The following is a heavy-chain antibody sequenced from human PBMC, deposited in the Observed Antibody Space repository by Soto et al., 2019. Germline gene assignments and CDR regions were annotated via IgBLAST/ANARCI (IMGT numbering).Heavy chain of an antibody. CDR2: IYYSGST. V-gene: IGHV4-31*03. CDR3: ARIPVADTILFDY. D-gene: IGHD2-15*01. CDR1: GGSISSGGYY. Sequence: SETLSLTCTVSGGSISSGGYYWSWIRQHPGKGLEWIGYIYYSGSTYYNPSLKSRVTISVDTSKNQFSLKLSSVTAADTAVYYCARIPVADTILFDYWGQGTLVTVSS. J-gene: IGHJ4*02.